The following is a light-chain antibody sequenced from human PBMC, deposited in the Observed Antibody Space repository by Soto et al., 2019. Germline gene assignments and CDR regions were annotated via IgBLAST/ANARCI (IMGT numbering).Light chain of an antibody. CDR2: DDD. J-gene: IGLJ1*01. CDR1: SSNIGGNS. CDR3: QSYASSLRDNFV. Sequence: QSALTQPPSVSAAPGQRVTISCSGSSSNIGGNSVSWYQQLPGTAPKLLIYDDDKRPSGIPDRFSGSKSGTSASLAITGLRADDEADYYCQSYASSLRDNFVFGTGNKVTGL. V-gene: IGLV1-51*01.